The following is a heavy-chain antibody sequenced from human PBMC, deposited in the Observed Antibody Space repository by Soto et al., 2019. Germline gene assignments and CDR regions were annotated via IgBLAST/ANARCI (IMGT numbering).Heavy chain of an antibody. CDR1: GGTFSSYA. J-gene: IGHJ3*02. V-gene: IGHV1-69*13. D-gene: IGHD3-22*01. CDR3: ARDKTPYYYDSSGYYFNLLI. CDR2: IIPIFGTA. Sequence: GASVKVSCKASGGTFSSYAISWVRQAPGQGLEWMGGIIPIFGTANYAQKFQGRVTITADESTSTAYMELSSPRSEDTAVYYCARDKTPYYYDSSGYYFNLLIWGQGTMVTVSS.